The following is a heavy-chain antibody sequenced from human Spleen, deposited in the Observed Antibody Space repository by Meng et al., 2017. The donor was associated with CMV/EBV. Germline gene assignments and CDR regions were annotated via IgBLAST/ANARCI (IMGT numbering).Heavy chain of an antibody. CDR2: ISWNSGYI. Sequence: SLKISCAASGFTFDDYAMHWVRQTPGKGLEWVSGISWNSGYIYYADSVKGRFTISRDNAKNSLYLQMTSLRGEDTALYYCAKDMAPNQLNFHYYAMDVWGQGTTVTVSS. CDR1: GFTFDDYA. J-gene: IGHJ6*02. D-gene: IGHD2-2*01. V-gene: IGHV3-9*01. CDR3: AKDMAPNQLNFHYYAMDV.